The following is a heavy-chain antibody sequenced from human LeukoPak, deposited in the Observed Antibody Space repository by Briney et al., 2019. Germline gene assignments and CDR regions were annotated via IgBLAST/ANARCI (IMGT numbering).Heavy chain of an antibody. D-gene: IGHD5-12*01. J-gene: IGHJ4*02. V-gene: IGHV3-74*01. CDR3: VVATIDYYFDY. CDR1: RFTFSNYW. CDR2: INSDGSSR. Sequence: GGSLRLSCVASRFTFSNYWMHWVRQAPGKGLVWVSRINSDGSSRSYADSVKGRFTISRDNAKNTLYLQMNSLRAEDTAVYYCVVATIDYYFDYWGQGTLVTVSS.